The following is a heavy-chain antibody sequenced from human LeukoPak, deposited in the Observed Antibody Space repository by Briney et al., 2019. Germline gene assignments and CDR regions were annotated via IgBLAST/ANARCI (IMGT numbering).Heavy chain of an antibody. CDR1: GYTFTSYY. Sequence: ASVKVSCKASGYTFTSYYMHWVRQAPGQGLEWMGIINPSGGSTSYAQKFQRRVTMTRDTSTSTVYMELSSLRSEDTAVYYCARGWGRNPGYCSSTSCYSLFDYWGQGTLVTVSS. V-gene: IGHV1-46*01. D-gene: IGHD2-2*02. J-gene: IGHJ4*02. CDR3: ARGWGRNPGYCSSTSCYSLFDY. CDR2: INPSGGST.